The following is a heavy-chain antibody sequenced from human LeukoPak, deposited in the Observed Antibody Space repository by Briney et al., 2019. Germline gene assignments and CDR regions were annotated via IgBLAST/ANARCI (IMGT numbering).Heavy chain of an antibody. CDR1: GFTFSSYA. Sequence: GGSLRLSCAASGFTFSSYAMSWVRQAPGKGLEWVSGISGSGGGTYYADSVKGRFTISRDNSKNMLYLQMNSLRAEDTAVYYCAKDLTYCSGGSCYLVDYWGQGTLVTVSS. CDR2: ISGSGGGT. D-gene: IGHD2-15*01. V-gene: IGHV3-23*01. CDR3: AKDLTYCSGGSCYLVDY. J-gene: IGHJ4*02.